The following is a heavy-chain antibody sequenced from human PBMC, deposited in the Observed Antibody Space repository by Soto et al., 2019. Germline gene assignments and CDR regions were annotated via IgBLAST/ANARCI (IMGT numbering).Heavy chain of an antibody. V-gene: IGHV1-69*12. Sequence: QVQLVQSGAEVKKPGSSVKVSCKASGGTFSSYAISWVRQAPGQGLEWMGGIIPIFGTANYAQKCQGRVTITANESTSTAYMELSSLGSEDTAVYYCARAEVVLRFLDWQPGDDYGMDGGGKGTTVTVSS. J-gene: IGHJ6*04. CDR2: IIPIFGTA. CDR3: ARAEVVLRFLDWQPGDDYGMDG. CDR1: GGTFSSYA. D-gene: IGHD3-3*01.